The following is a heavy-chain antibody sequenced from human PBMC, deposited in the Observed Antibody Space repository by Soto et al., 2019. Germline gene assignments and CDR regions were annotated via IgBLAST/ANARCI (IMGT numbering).Heavy chain of an antibody. CDR2: IYHSGST. V-gene: IGHV4-4*02. CDR3: ARGSRLYYYDSSGYFLYYFDY. Sequence: SETLSLTCAVSGGSISSSNWWSWVRQPPGKGLGWIGEIYHSGSTNYNPSLKSRVTISVDKSKNQFSLKLSSVTAADTAVYYCARGSRLYYYDSSGYFLYYFDYWGQGTLVTVSS. CDR1: GGSISSSNW. J-gene: IGHJ4*02. D-gene: IGHD3-22*01.